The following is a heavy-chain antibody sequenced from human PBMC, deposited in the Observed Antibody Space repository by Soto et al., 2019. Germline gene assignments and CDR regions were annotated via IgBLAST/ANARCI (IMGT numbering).Heavy chain of an antibody. CDR2: ISGSGGST. D-gene: IGHD3-3*01. Sequence: GGSLRLSCAASGFTFSSYAMSWVRQAPGKGLEWVSAISGSGGSTYYADSVKGRFTISRDNSKNTLYLQMNSLRAEDTAVYYCAKARMLEWLSNYYYYYMDVWGKGTTVTVSS. CDR3: AKARMLEWLSNYYYYYMDV. J-gene: IGHJ6*03. CDR1: GFTFSSYA. V-gene: IGHV3-23*01.